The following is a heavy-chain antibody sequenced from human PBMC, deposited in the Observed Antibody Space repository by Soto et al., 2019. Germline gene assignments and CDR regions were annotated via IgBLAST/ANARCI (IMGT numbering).Heavy chain of an antibody. Sequence: SDTLSLTCTVSGGSISSGGYYWSWIRQHPGKGLEWIGYIYYSGSTYYNPSLKSRVTISVDTSKNQFSLKLSSVTAADTAVYYCARDYYGDYVGFDYWGQGTLVTVSS. D-gene: IGHD4-17*01. V-gene: IGHV4-31*03. CDR1: GGSISSGGYY. CDR2: IYYSGST. CDR3: ARDYYGDYVGFDY. J-gene: IGHJ4*02.